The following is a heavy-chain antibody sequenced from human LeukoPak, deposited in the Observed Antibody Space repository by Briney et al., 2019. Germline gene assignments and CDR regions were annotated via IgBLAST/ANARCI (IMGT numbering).Heavy chain of an antibody. CDR3: ARSHYDSSGNVDY. CDR2: INHSGST. Sequence: PSETRSLTCTVSGGSISNYYGSWIGKPPGKGREWIGEINHSGSTNYNPSLKSRVTISVDTSKNQFSLKLSSVTAADTAVYYCARSHYDSSGNVDYWGQGTLVTVSS. D-gene: IGHD3-22*01. J-gene: IGHJ4*02. CDR1: GGSISNYY. V-gene: IGHV4-34*01.